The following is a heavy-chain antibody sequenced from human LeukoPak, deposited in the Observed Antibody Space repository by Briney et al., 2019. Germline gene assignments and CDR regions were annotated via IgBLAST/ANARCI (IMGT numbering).Heavy chain of an antibody. Sequence: GGSLRLSCAASGFTFSSYEMNWVRQVPGKGLEWVSYISSSGTTIYYADSVKGRFTISRDNAKNSLYLQMNSLRAEDTAVYYCAIGLFEEQQPYWGQGTLVTLSS. V-gene: IGHV3-48*03. CDR2: ISSSGTTI. J-gene: IGHJ4*02. CDR3: AIGLFEEQQPY. D-gene: IGHD6-13*01. CDR1: GFTFSSYE.